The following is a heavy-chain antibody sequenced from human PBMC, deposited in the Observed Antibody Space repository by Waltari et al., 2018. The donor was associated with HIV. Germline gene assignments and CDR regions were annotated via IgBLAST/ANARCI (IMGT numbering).Heavy chain of an antibody. D-gene: IGHD6-19*01. CDR3: ARDWQQWLVRGGAFDI. V-gene: IGHV1-2*02. Sequence: QVQLVQSGAEVKKPGASVKVSCKASGYTFTGYYMHWVRQAPGQGLEWMGWINPNSGGTNYAQKVQGRVTMTRETSISTAYMELSRLRSDDTAVYYCARDWQQWLVRGGAFDIWGQGTMVTVSS. J-gene: IGHJ3*02. CDR2: INPNSGGT. CDR1: GYTFTGYY.